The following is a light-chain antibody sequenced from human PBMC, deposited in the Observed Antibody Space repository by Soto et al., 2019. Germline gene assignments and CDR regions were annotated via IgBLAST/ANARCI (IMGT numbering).Light chain of an antibody. CDR1: QSVSSSY. CDR2: GAS. Sequence: EIVLTQSPGTLSLSPGERATLSCRASQSVSSSYLAWYQQKPGQAPRLLIYGASSRATGIPDRFSGSGSGTDFTLTISRLEPEDFAMYYCQQYGSSLWTFGQGTKVE. J-gene: IGKJ1*01. V-gene: IGKV3-20*01. CDR3: QQYGSSLWT.